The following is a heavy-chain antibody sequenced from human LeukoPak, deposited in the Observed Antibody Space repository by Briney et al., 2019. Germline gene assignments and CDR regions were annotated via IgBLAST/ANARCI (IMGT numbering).Heavy chain of an antibody. V-gene: IGHV4-59*01. CDR1: GGSISTYY. CDR2: MYYSGST. J-gene: IGHJ3*02. D-gene: IGHD2-2*01. Sequence: KPSETLSLTCSGSGGSISTYYWSWIRQPPGKGLEWIGYMYYSGSTNYNPSLKSRVTISVDTSKNQFSLKLSSVTPADTAVYYCAREKGVVPAAGDAFDIWGQGTMVTVSS. CDR3: AREKGVVPAAGDAFDI.